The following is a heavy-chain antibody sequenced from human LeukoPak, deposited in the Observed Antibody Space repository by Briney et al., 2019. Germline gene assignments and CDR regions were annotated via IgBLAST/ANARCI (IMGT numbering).Heavy chain of an antibody. CDR1: GFTFSSYG. V-gene: IGHV3-30*18. D-gene: IGHD4-17*01. CDR3: ANGDYGDYYYYYGMDV. CDR2: ISYDGSNK. Sequence: GRSLRLSCAASGFTFSSYGMHWVRQAPGKGLEWVAVISYDGSNKYYADSVEGRFTISRDNSKNTLYLQMNSLRAEDTAVYYCANGDYGDYYYYYGMDVWGQGTTVTVSS. J-gene: IGHJ6*02.